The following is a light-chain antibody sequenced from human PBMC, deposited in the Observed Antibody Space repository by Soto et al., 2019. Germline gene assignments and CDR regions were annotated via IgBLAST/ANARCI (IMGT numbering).Light chain of an antibody. CDR2: DAS. Sequence: IQITQSPSTLSASVGDRVTITCRASQSISSWLAWYQQKPGKAPKLLIYDASSLESGVPSRFSGSVSGTEFTLNISGLKSEDCAVYDGQQYQDWPWTFVQGTKVDIK. CDR1: QSISSW. CDR3: QQYQDWPWT. J-gene: IGKJ1*01. V-gene: IGKV1-5*01.